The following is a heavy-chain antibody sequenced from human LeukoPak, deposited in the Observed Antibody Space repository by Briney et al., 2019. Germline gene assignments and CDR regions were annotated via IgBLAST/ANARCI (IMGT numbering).Heavy chain of an antibody. Sequence: ASVKVSCKASGYTFTGYYIHWVRQAPGQGLEWMGWISAYNGNTNYAQKLQGRVTMTTDTSTSTAYMELRSLRSDDTAVYYCARDKVLGPIPYYYYYYMDVWGKGTTVTVSS. D-gene: IGHD3-16*01. CDR2: ISAYNGNT. CDR3: ARDKVLGPIPYYYYYYMDV. J-gene: IGHJ6*03. CDR1: GYTFTGYY. V-gene: IGHV1-18*04.